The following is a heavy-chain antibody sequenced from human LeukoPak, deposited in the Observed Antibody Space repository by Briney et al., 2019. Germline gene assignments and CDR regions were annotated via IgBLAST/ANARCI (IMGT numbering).Heavy chain of an antibody. D-gene: IGHD5-18*01. V-gene: IGHV4-34*01. CDR3: ARMSVDTAMVFDY. CDR2: INHSGST. J-gene: IGHJ4*02. CDR1: GGSFSGYY. Sequence: PSETLSLTCAVYGGSFSGYYWSWIRQPPGKGLEWIGEINHSGSTNYNPSLKSRVTISVDTSKNQFSLKLSSVTAADTAVYYCARMSVDTAMVFDYWGQGTLVTVSS.